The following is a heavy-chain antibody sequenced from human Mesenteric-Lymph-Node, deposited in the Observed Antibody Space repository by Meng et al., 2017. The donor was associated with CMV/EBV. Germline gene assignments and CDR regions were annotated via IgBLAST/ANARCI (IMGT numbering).Heavy chain of an antibody. CDR2: FIPVTETP. CDR1: RDTFSTNV. J-gene: IGHJ6*02. CDR3: ARVLSSYYCRTNPCSFRDYYNGMDV. V-gene: IGHV1-69*06. D-gene: IGHD2-8*01. Sequence: SVKVSCKASRDTFSTNVISWVRQAPGQGLEWMGGFIPVTETPNYGQTFLGRVTFTADKSTATAYMELTGLKSEDTAVYYCARVLSSYYCRTNPCSFRDYYNGMDVWGQGTTVTVSS.